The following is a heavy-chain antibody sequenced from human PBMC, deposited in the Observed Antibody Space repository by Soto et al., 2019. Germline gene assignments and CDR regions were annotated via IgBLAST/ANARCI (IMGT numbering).Heavy chain of an antibody. V-gene: IGHV3-23*01. CDR1: GFTFSSYS. J-gene: IGHJ4*02. Sequence: EVQLLESGGGLVQPGGSLRLSCAASGFTFSSYSMTWVRQAPGKGLEWVSDISGSGDTTYYADSVKGRFTISRDNSKNTLDLQMKSLRAEDTALYYVAKRERWPASGPYWGQGTLVTVSS. CDR2: ISGSGDTT. CDR3: AKRERWPASGPY. D-gene: IGHD1-1*01.